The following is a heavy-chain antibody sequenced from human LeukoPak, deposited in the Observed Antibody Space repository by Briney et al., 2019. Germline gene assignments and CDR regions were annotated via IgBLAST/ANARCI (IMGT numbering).Heavy chain of an antibody. J-gene: IGHJ4*02. V-gene: IGHV1-46*01. CDR2: INPSGGST. CDR1: GYTFTGYY. D-gene: IGHD2-2*02. CDR3: ARVGYCSSTSCYKAYYFDY. Sequence: GASVKVSCKASGYTFTGYYMHWVRQAPGQGLEWMGIINPSGGSTSYAQKFQGRVTMTRDTSTSTVYMELSSLRSEDTAVYYCARVGYCSSTSCYKAYYFDYWGQGTLVTVSS.